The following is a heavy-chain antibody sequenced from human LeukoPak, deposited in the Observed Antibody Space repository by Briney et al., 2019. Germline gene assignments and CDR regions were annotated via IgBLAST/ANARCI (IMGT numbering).Heavy chain of an antibody. Sequence: SETLSLTCTVSGGSISSSSYYWGWIRKPPGKGLEWIGSIYYSGSTYYNPSLKSRVTISVDTSKNQFSLKLSSVTAADTAVYYCASPSIAAAGPDYWGQGTLVTVSS. CDR3: ASPSIAAAGPDY. V-gene: IGHV4-39*01. D-gene: IGHD6-13*01. CDR2: IYYSGST. J-gene: IGHJ4*02. CDR1: GGSISSSSYY.